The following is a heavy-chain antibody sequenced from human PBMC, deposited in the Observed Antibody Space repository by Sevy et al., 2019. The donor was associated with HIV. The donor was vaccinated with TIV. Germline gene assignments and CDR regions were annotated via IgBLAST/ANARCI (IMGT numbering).Heavy chain of an antibody. J-gene: IGHJ4*02. D-gene: IGHD3-10*01. V-gene: IGHV3-23*01. Sequence: GGYLRLSCAASGFTFTNYAMNWVRQAPGKGLEWVSGISDRGDTTHYAESVKGRFTISRDNSKNTVSLQMSSLRAEDTAIYYCAKLPSTVMFREKGYWGQGTRVTVSS. CDR1: GFTFTNYA. CDR2: ISDRGDTT. CDR3: AKLPSTVMFREKGY.